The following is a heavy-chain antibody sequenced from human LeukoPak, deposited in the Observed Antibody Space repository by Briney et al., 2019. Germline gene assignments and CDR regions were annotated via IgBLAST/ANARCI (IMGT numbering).Heavy chain of an antibody. D-gene: IGHD3-9*01. CDR3: ARDGYYDILTGVAWYFDL. J-gene: IGHJ2*01. Sequence: GSSVKVSCKASGGTFSSYAISWVRQAPGQGLEWMGRIIPIFGTANYAQKFQGRVTITTDESTSTAYMELSGLRSEDTAVYYCARDGYYDILTGVAWYFDLWGRGTLVTVSS. V-gene: IGHV1-69*05. CDR2: IIPIFGTA. CDR1: GGTFSSYA.